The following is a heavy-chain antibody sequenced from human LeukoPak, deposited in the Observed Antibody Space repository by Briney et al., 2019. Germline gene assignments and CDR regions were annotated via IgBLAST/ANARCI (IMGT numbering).Heavy chain of an antibody. V-gene: IGHV3-23*01. Sequence: PGGSLRLSCAASGFTFSSYAMSWVRQAPGKGLEWVSSITGGGVTTLYADSVKGRFTISRDNSKNTLYMQLDSLRAEDTALYYCAKRSVSGSYFFDYWGQGALVTVSS. CDR2: ITGGGVTT. J-gene: IGHJ4*02. CDR3: AKRSVSGSYFFDY. D-gene: IGHD1-26*01. CDR1: GFTFSSYA.